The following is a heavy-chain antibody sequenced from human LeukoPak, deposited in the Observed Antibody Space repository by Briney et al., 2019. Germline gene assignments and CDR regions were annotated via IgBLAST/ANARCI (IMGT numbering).Heavy chain of an antibody. CDR3: ARDRGYSYGYEDYFDY. J-gene: IGHJ4*02. D-gene: IGHD5-18*01. CDR2: INTSGGST. CDR1: GYTFTSYH. V-gene: IGHV1-46*01. Sequence: ASVKVSCKASGYTFTSYHMHWVRQAPGQGLEWMGIINTSGGSTSYAQKFQGRVTMTRDTSTSTVYMELSSLRSEDTAVYYCARDRGYSYGYEDYFDYWGQGTLVTVSS.